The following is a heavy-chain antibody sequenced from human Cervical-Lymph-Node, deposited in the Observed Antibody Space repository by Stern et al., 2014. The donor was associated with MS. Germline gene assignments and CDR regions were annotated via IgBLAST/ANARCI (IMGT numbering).Heavy chain of an antibody. CDR3: ATDRGVK. CDR1: GHPLSELA. D-gene: IGHD3-10*01. V-gene: IGHV1-24*01. Sequence: QMQLVQSGAEVKKPGASVTVSCNVSGHPLSELAIHWLRQLPTSGLEWLGQFDPEDGETVYAQRLQGRLTMTEDTTTGTAYMTLTALTSDDTAVYYCATDRGVKWGQGTLVTVSS. J-gene: IGHJ4*02. CDR2: FDPEDGET.